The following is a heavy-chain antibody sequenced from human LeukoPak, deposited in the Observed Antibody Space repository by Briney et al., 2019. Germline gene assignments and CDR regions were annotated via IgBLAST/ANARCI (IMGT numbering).Heavy chain of an antibody. CDR1: GFTFSSYA. Sequence: GGSLRLSCAASGFTFSSYAMHWVRQAPDKGLEWVAVISYDGSNKYYADSVKGRFTISRDNSKNTLYLQMNSLRAEDTAVYYSARDWVRGYSSSSSRTVDYWGQGTLVTVSS. D-gene: IGHD6-13*01. CDR3: ARDWVRGYSSSSSRTVDY. V-gene: IGHV3-30-3*01. CDR2: ISYDGSNK. J-gene: IGHJ4*02.